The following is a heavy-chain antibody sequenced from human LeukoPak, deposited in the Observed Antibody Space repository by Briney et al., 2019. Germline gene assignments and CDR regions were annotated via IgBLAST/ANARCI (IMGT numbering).Heavy chain of an antibody. CDR2: IYYSGST. CDR3: ARDRGLAAAGYFDY. Sequence: SETLSLTCTVSGGSISSYYWSWIRQPPGKGLEWVGYIYYSGSTNYNPSLKSRVTISVDTSKNQFSLKLSSVTAADTAVYYCARDRGLAAAGYFDYWGQGTLVTVSS. V-gene: IGHV4-59*01. J-gene: IGHJ4*02. CDR1: GGSISSYY. D-gene: IGHD6-13*01.